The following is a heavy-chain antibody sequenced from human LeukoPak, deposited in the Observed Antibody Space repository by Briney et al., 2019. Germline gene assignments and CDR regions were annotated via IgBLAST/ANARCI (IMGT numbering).Heavy chain of an antibody. Sequence: SETLSLTCTVSGGSISSYYWSWIRQPPGKGLEWIGYIYYSGSTNYNPSLKSRVTISVDTSKNQFSLKLSSVTAADTAVYYCASAHQGDAFDIWGQGTMVTVSS. D-gene: IGHD2-2*01. J-gene: IGHJ3*02. CDR2: IYYSGST. V-gene: IGHV4-59*01. CDR3: ASAHQGDAFDI. CDR1: GGSISSYY.